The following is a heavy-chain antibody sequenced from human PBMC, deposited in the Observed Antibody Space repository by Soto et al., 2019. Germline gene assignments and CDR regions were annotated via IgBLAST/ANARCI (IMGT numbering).Heavy chain of an antibody. CDR1: GYAFTTYG. J-gene: IGHJ4*02. D-gene: IGHD1-1*01. Sequence: QVHLVQSGAEVKKPGASVKVSCKGSGYAFTTYGITWVRQAPGQGLEWMGWISAHNGNTNYAQKLQGRVTVTRDTSTSAAYKELRSRRSDATAVYYCARGRYGDYWGQGALVTVSS. V-gene: IGHV1-18*01. CDR2: ISAHNGNT. CDR3: ARGRYGDY.